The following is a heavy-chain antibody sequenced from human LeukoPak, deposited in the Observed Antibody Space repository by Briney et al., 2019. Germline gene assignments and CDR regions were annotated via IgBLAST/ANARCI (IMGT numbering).Heavy chain of an antibody. CDR3: AKGGGFDWLNYYYMDV. CDR1: GFTFSSYS. Sequence: PGGSLRLSCAASGFTFSSYSMNWVRQAPGKGLEWVSSISTSSIYIYYADSLKCRFTISRNNDKNSLYLQMSSLRAEDTAVYYCAKGGGFDWLNYYYMDVWGKGTTVIISS. CDR2: ISTSSIYI. V-gene: IGHV3-21*04. J-gene: IGHJ6*03. D-gene: IGHD3-9*01.